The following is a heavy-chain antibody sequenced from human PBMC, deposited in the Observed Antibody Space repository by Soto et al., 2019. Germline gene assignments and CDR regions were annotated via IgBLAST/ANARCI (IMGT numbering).Heavy chain of an antibody. CDR1: GASITSSSYH. V-gene: IGHV4-39*01. D-gene: IGHD3-3*01. J-gene: IGHJ5*02. CDR2: MYYSGST. CDR3: ARHSFGSGYYHSNWFDP. Sequence: SETLSLTCTVSGASITSSSYHWGWIRQPPGKGLEWIGSMYYSGSTYYNPSLKSRVTMSVDTSKNQFSLKLSSVTAADTAVYYCARHSFGSGYYHSNWFDPWGQGTLVTVSS.